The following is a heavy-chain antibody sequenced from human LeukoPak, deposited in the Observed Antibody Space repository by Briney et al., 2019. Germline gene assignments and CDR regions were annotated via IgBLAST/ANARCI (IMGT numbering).Heavy chain of an antibody. J-gene: IGHJ4*02. CDR1: GYSISSGYY. CDR3: ARSHLYYYDSSGYTNHFDY. V-gene: IGHV4-38-2*02. Sequence: SETLSLTCTVSGYSISSGYYWGWIRQPPGKGLEWIGSIYHSGSTYYNPSLKSRVTISVDTSKNQFSLKLSSVTAADTAVHYCARSHLYYYDSSGYTNHFDYWGQGTLVTVSS. CDR2: IYHSGST. D-gene: IGHD3-22*01.